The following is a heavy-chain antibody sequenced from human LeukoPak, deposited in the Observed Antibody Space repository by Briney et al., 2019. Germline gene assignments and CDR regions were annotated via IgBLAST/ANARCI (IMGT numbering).Heavy chain of an antibody. CDR3: ARDQGVYFDY. V-gene: IGHV4-59*01. J-gene: IGHJ4*02. CDR2: IYYSGST. CDR1: GGSISSYY. Sequence: PSETLSLTCTVSGGSISSYYWSWIRQPPGKGLEWIGYIYYSGSTKYNPSLKSRVTISVDTSKNQFSLKLSSVIAADTAPYYCARDQGVYFDYWGQGTLVTVSS.